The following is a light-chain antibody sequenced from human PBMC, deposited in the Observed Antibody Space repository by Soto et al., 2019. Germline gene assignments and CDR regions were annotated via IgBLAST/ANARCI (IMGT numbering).Light chain of an antibody. CDR3: SSYTSSSTLYV. CDR2: DVS. CDR1: SSDVGGYNY. J-gene: IGLJ1*01. Sequence: QSVLTQPASVSGSPGQSITISCTGTSSDVGGYNYVSWYQHHPGKAHKLMIYDVSNRPSGVSNRFSGSKSGNTASLTISGFLAEDEAGYYCSSYTSSSTLYVCGTGTKVTVL. V-gene: IGLV2-14*03.